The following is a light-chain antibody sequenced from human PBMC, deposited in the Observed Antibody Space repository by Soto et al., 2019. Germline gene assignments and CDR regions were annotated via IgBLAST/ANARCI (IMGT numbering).Light chain of an antibody. J-gene: IGKJ1*01. Sequence: EIVLTQSPGTLSLSPGERATLSCRASQSVSSSYLAWYQQKPGQSPRLVIYDASSRATGIPDRFNGSGSGTDFTLTISRLEPEDFAVYFCYQYDSSPWTFGQGTKVDIK. CDR1: QSVSSSY. CDR3: YQYDSSPWT. CDR2: DAS. V-gene: IGKV3-20*01.